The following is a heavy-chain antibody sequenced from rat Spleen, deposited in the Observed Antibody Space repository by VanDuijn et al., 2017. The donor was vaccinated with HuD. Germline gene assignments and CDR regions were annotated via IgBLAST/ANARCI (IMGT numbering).Heavy chain of an antibody. D-gene: IGHD1-9*01. V-gene: IGHV5S10*01. J-gene: IGHJ2*01. CDR3: TTPRDTAGIPP. CDR1: GFTFSDYN. CDR2: IIYDGSRT. Sequence: EVQLVESGGGLEQPGGSLKLSCAASGFTFSDYNMAWVRQAPKKGLEWVATIIYDGSRTYYRDPVKGRFTISRDNAKRTLYLQMDSLRSEDTATYYCTTPRDTAGIPPWGQGVMVTVSS.